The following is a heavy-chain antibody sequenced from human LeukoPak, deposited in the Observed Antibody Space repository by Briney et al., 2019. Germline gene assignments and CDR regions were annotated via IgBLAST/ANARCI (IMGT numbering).Heavy chain of an antibody. D-gene: IGHD3-10*01. CDR3: ARETYYYGSGSYPPLFDY. V-gene: IGHV4-59*12. J-gene: IGHJ4*02. Sequence: SETLSLTCTVSGGSISSYYWSWIRQPPGKGLEWIGYIYYSGSTNYNPSLKSRVTISVDTSKNQFSLKLSSVTAADTAVYYCARETYYYGSGSYPPLFDYWGQGTLVTVSS. CDR1: GGSISSYY. CDR2: IYYSGST.